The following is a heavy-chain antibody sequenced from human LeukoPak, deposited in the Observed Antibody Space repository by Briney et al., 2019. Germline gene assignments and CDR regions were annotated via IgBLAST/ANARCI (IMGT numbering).Heavy chain of an antibody. Sequence: PSETLSLTCAVSGGSISSSNWWSWVRQPPGKGLEWIGEIYHSGSTNYNPSLKSRVTISVDKSKNQFSLKLSSVTAADTAVYYCARAAPMVRGVKLIDYWGQGTLVTVSS. CDR3: ARAAPMVRGVKLIDY. V-gene: IGHV4-4*02. J-gene: IGHJ4*02. CDR1: GGSISSSNW. CDR2: IYHSGST. D-gene: IGHD3-10*01.